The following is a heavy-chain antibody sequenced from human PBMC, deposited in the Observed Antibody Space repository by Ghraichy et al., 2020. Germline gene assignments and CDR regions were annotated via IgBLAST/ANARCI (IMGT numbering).Heavy chain of an antibody. CDR3: ASVLGYCSGGSCYHPSFSVAYFQH. CDR1: GGSISSSSYY. Sequence: SETLSLTCTVSGGSISSSSYYWGWIRQPPGKGLEWIGSIYYSGSTYYNPSLKSRVTISVDTSKNQFSLKLSSVTAADTAVYYCASVLGYCSGGSCYHPSFSVAYFQHWGQGTLVTVSS. J-gene: IGHJ1*01. D-gene: IGHD2-15*01. V-gene: IGHV4-39*01. CDR2: IYYSGST.